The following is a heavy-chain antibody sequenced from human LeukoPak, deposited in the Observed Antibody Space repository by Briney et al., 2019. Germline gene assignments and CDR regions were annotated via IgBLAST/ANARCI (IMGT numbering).Heavy chain of an antibody. CDR3: ATKQWLAPPPDS. D-gene: IGHD6-19*01. CDR2: INTDGTVT. J-gene: IGHJ4*02. Sequence: GGSLRLSCAASGFTFSKYWMLWVHQAQGKGLESVSRINTDGTVTTYADSVKGRFTVSRDNADNTMFLQMNSVRDEDTAVYYCATKQWLAPPPDSWGQGTPVTVSS. V-gene: IGHV3-74*01. CDR1: GFTFSKYW.